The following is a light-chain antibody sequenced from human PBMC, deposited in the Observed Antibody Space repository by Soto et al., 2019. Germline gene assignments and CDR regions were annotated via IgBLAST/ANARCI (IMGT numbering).Light chain of an antibody. Sequence: DIQMTQSPSSLSASVGDRVIITCRASQSIVSYLNWYQQKPGKAPRLLIYAASSLQTGVPSRFSGSGSGTDFTLTISSLQPEDFATYYCQQTYSTPPWTFGQGTKVDIK. CDR3: QQTYSTPPWT. CDR2: AAS. V-gene: IGKV1-39*01. J-gene: IGKJ1*01. CDR1: QSIVSY.